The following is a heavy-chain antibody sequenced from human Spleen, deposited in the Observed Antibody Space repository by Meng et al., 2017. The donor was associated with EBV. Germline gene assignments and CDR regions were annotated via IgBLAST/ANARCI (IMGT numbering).Heavy chain of an antibody. Sequence: VQFQQWGAGLVKPSETRSLTCAVSGASFSGNYWSWIRQPPGKGLEWIGEKNPSGSPTYNPSLKSRVTISLDTSKNQLSLKLRSVTAADTAVYYCATHGSGSYSWFDPWGQGTLVTVSS. CDR3: ATHGSGSYSWFDP. V-gene: IGHV4-34*01. J-gene: IGHJ5*02. CDR1: GASFSGNY. CDR2: KNPSGSP. D-gene: IGHD3-10*01.